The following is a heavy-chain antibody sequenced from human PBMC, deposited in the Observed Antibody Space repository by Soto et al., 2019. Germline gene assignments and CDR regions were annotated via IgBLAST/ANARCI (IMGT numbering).Heavy chain of an antibody. CDR1: GGSISSGDYY. Sequence: SETLSLTCTVSGGSISSGDYYWSWIRQPPGKGLEWFGYIYYSGSTYYNPSLKSRVTISVDTSKNQFSLKLSSVTAADTAVYYCARVPNYYDSSGYYHGLGYFDYWGQGTLVTVSS. CDR3: ARVPNYYDSSGYYHGLGYFDY. J-gene: IGHJ4*02. D-gene: IGHD3-22*01. V-gene: IGHV4-30-4*01. CDR2: IYYSGST.